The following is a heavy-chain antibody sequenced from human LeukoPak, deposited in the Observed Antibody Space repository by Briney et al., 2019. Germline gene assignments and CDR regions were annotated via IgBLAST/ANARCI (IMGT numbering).Heavy chain of an antibody. V-gene: IGHV4-4*08. J-gene: IGHJ3*02. CDR1: GGXITGYH. CDR2: IYSSETT. CDR3: ARRNDFDI. Sequence: SETLSLTCTVSGGXITGYHCSWIRQPPGKGLEWIGYIYSSETTNYKPSLKSRVTISADTSKNQFSLKLTSVTAADTAIYYCARRNDFDIWGQGTMVTVSS.